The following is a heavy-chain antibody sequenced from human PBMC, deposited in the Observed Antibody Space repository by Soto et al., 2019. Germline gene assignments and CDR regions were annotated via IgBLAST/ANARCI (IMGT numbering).Heavy chain of an antibody. CDR3: TTDPLPPMARGEGYFDY. CDR1: GFTFNNVW. D-gene: IGHD3-10*01. V-gene: IGHV3-15*01. Sequence: EVQLVESGGGLVTPGGSLRLSCVASGFTFNNVWMTWVRQAPGKGLEWVGHIKGETDGGTTDYAAPVKGRFTISRDDSKNTLFLQMSSLKTEDTGVYYCTTDPLPPMARGEGYFDYWGQGTLVTVSS. J-gene: IGHJ4*02. CDR2: IKGETDGGTT.